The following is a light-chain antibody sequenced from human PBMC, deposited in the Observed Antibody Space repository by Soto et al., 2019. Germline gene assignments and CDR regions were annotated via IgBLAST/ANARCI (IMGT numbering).Light chain of an antibody. J-gene: IGLJ2*01. Sequence: QAVVTQSPSASASLGASVKLTCTLSSGHSSYAIAWHQQQPEKGPRYLMKLNSDGSHTKGDGIPDRFSGSSSGADRYLTISSLQSEDEADYFCQTWGTGIFVVFGGGTKVTVL. CDR2: LNSDGSH. V-gene: IGLV4-69*01. CDR1: SGHSSYA. CDR3: QTWGTGIFVV.